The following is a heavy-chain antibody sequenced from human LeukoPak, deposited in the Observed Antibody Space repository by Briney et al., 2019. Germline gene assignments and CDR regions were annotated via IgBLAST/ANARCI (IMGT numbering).Heavy chain of an antibody. V-gene: IGHV4-59*01. CDR2: MYYSGST. CDR3: ARGSRYINGYPYFDY. Sequence: SETLSLTCTVSGDSISSYYWSWIRQPPGKGLEWIGYMYYSGSTSYNPSLKSRVTISVDTSKNQFSLKLSSVTAADTAVYYCARGSRYINGYPYFDYWGRGTLVTVSS. CDR1: GDSISSYY. J-gene: IGHJ4*02. D-gene: IGHD5-18*01.